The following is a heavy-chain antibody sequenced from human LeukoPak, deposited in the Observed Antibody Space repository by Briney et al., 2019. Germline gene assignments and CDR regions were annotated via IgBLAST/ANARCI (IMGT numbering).Heavy chain of an antibody. D-gene: IGHD6-6*01. CDR2: INPNTGGT. Sequence: GASVKVSCKASGYTFTDYYIHWVRQAPGQGLEWMGRINPNTGGTIYPQRFQGRVTMTRDTSISTAYMELSRLGSDDTAVYYCAKVEGEYSTSSFDYWGQGTLVTVSS. J-gene: IGHJ4*02. V-gene: IGHV1-2*06. CDR1: GYTFTDYY. CDR3: AKVEGEYSTSSFDY.